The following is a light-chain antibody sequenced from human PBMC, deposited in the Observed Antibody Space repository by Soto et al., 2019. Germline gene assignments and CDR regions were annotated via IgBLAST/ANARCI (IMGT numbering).Light chain of an antibody. Sequence: EIVLTQSPATLSLSPGKRATLSCRASQSVSSYLAWYQQKPGQAPRLLIYDASNRATGIPARFSGSGSATDFTLTISSLQPQDFAVYYCQQRSNWPTITFGQGTRLEIK. J-gene: IGKJ5*01. CDR2: DAS. CDR3: QQRSNWPTIT. CDR1: QSVSSY. V-gene: IGKV3-11*01.